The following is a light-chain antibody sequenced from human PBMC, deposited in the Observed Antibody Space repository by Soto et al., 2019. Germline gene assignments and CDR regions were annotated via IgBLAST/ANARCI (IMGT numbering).Light chain of an antibody. CDR3: QQYGSSPPGT. Sequence: EIVLPQSPGTLSLSPGERATLSCRASQSVSSSYLAWYQQKPGQAPRLLIYGASSRATGIPDRFSVSESGTDFTLTISRLEPEDFAVYYCQQYGSSPPGTFWQGNKGEIK. V-gene: IGKV3-20*01. J-gene: IGKJ1*01. CDR1: QSVSSSY. CDR2: GAS.